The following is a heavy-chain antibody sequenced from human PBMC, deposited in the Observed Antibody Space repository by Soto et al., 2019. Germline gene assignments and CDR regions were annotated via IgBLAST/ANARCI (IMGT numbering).Heavy chain of an antibody. V-gene: IGHV3-23*01. D-gene: IGHD6-19*01. CDR2: ISGSGGST. J-gene: IGHJ4*02. CDR1: GFTFSSYA. CDR3: AKGSPVSSGWYYYFDY. Sequence: GGSLRLSCAASGFTFSSYAMSWVRQAPGKGLEWVSAISGSGGSTYYADSVKGRFTISRDNSKNTLYLQMNSLRAEDTAVYYCAKGSPVSSGWYYYFDYWGQGTLVTVSS.